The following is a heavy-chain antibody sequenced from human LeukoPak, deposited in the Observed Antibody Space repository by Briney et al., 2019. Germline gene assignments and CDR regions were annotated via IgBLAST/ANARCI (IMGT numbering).Heavy chain of an antibody. V-gene: IGHV3-23*01. J-gene: IGHJ5*02. D-gene: IGHD6-13*01. Sequence: GGSLRLSCTASRFTFSSYAMNWVRQAPGKGLEWVSGISGSGGSTYYADSVKGRFTISRDNSKNTLYLQMNSLRAEDTAVYYCAKVAAAGEYNWFDPWGQGTLVTVSS. CDR2: ISGSGGST. CDR3: AKVAAAGEYNWFDP. CDR1: RFTFSSYA.